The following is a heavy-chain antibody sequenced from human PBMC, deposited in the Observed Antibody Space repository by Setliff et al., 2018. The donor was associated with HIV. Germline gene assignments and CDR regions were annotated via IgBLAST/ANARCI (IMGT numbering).Heavy chain of an antibody. Sequence: GGSLRLSCAMSGFTFSDYNIYWVRQSPAKGLEWVALIWIDGNRKEYADSVKGRFTISRDNSKNTVYLQMSTLRAEDTAIYSCATLARFAPVYWGQGTLVTVSS. J-gene: IGHJ4*02. CDR1: GFTFSDYN. V-gene: IGHV3-33*01. CDR2: IWIDGNRK. CDR3: ATLARFAPVY.